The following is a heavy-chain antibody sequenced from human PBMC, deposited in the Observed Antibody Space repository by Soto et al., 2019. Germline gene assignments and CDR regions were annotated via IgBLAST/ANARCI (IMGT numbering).Heavy chain of an antibody. D-gene: IGHD7-27*01. J-gene: IGHJ4*02. CDR1: GYIFTTYG. Sequence: QVQLVQSGAEVRQPGASVKVSCKASGYIFTTYGMSWVRQAPGQGLEYMGWINGYGHGAKYVQRFPGRLSMTTDTSTNTGYMDLRSLTSDDTAVYYCVRDLNWDFYYWGQGTVVIVSP. CDR2: INGYGHGA. V-gene: IGHV1-18*01. CDR3: VRDLNWDFYY.